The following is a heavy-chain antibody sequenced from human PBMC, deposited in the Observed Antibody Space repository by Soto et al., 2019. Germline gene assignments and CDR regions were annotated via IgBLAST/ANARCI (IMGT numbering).Heavy chain of an antibody. V-gene: IGHV3-66*01. CDR1: GFTVSTKY. Sequence: EVQLVESGGGLVQRGGSLRLSCAASGFTVSTKYMSWVRQAPGKGLEWVSVIYSGGSTFYAESVRGRFTISRDNSNNTVNLQMNSLRAEDTAVYYCARDPGAADYWGQGTLVTVSS. CDR2: IYSGGST. D-gene: IGHD7-27*01. CDR3: ARDPGAADY. J-gene: IGHJ4*02.